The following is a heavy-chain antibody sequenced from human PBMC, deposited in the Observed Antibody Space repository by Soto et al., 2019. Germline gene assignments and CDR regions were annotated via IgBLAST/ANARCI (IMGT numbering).Heavy chain of an antibody. J-gene: IGHJ4*02. Sequence: VQLVESGGGLVQPGGSLRLSCAASGFTFSNYWMHWVRQAPGKGPVWVSRINTDGSTTNYADSVKGRFTISRDNAKNTLYLQTNRLGAEDTAVYYCARDLGGYASHWGQGTLVTVSS. CDR2: INTDGSTT. CDR3: ARDLGGYASH. D-gene: IGHD3-16*01. CDR1: GFTFSNYW. V-gene: IGHV3-74*01.